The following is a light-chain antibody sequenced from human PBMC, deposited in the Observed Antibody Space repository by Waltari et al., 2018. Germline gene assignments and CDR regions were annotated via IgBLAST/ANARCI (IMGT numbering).Light chain of an antibody. CDR1: QTISTF. Sequence: DIQMTQSPSSLSASVGDRVTITCRASQTISTFLNWYRQKPGKAPELLIYAASSLQSGVPSKFSGTGSGTYFTLAITNLQPEDFATYYCQQSYVTPPTFGGGTKVEIK. J-gene: IGKJ4*01. CDR3: QQSYVTPPT. V-gene: IGKV1-39*01. CDR2: AAS.